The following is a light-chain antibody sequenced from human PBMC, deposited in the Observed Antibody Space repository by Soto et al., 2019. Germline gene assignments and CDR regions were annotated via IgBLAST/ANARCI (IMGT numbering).Light chain of an antibody. CDR2: GAS. J-gene: IGKJ5*01. CDR1: QSVSSRN. V-gene: IGKV3-20*01. CDR3: QQHGSSPIT. Sequence: EIVLAQSPGTLSLSPGERASLSCRASQSVSSRNLAWYQQKPGQTPRLLIYGASSRATGIPDRFSGSGSGTDFTLTISRLEPEDFAVYYCQQHGSSPITFGQGTRLEI.